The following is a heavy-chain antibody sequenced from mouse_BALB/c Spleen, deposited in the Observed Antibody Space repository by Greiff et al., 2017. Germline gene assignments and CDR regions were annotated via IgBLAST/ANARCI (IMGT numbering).Heavy chain of an antibody. CDR1: GFSFSSYG. D-gene: IGHD2-14*01. V-gene: IGHV5-6-3*01. J-gene: IGHJ4*01. CDR2: IKSNGGST. CDR3: ESDRDYRYDGYDMDY. Sequence: EVQVVESGGGLVQPGGSLKLSCAASGFSFSSYGMSWVRQTPAKRLELVATIKSNGGSTYYPDSVKGRFTISRDNAKNTLYLQMSSLKSEDTAMYCCESDRDYRYDGYDMDYWGQGTSVTVSS.